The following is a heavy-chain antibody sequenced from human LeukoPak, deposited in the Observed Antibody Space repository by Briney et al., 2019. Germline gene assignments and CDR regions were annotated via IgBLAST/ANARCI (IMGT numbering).Heavy chain of an antibody. J-gene: IGHJ5*02. CDR1: GFPFSSYA. D-gene: IGHD3-3*01. Sequence: PGGSLRLSCAASGFPFSSYAISWARQAPGKGLEWVSAISGSGGSTYYADSVKGRFTISRDNSKNTLYLQMNSLRAEDTAVYYCARDLELDYDFWSGYYPNWFDPWGQGTPVTVSS. CDR2: ISGSGGST. CDR3: ARDLELDYDFWSGYYPNWFDP. V-gene: IGHV3-23*01.